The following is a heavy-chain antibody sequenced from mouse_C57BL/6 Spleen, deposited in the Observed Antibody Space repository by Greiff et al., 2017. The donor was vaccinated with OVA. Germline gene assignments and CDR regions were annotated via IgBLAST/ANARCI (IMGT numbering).Heavy chain of an antibody. Sequence: VQLQQSGAELVRPGASVKLSCTASGFNIKDDYMHWVKQRPEQGLEWIGWIEPENGDTEYASKFQGKATITADTASNTAYLQLSSLTSEDTAVYYCTTDYGSSHWYFDVWGTGTTVTVSS. CDR1: GFNIKDDY. D-gene: IGHD1-1*01. CDR2: IEPENGDT. J-gene: IGHJ1*03. V-gene: IGHV14-4*01. CDR3: TTDYGSSHWYFDV.